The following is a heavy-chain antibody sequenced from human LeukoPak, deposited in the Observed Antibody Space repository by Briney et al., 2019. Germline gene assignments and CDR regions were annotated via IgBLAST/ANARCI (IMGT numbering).Heavy chain of an antibody. Sequence: PSETLSLTCAVYGGSFSGYYWSWIRQPPGKGLEWIGEINHSGSTNYNPSLKSRVTISVDTSKNQFSLKLSYVTAADTAVYCCAKEAPTDYAFDIWGQGTMVTVS. CDR2: INHSGST. V-gene: IGHV4-34*01. D-gene: IGHD3/OR15-3a*01. CDR1: GGSFSGYY. J-gene: IGHJ3*02. CDR3: AKEAPTDYAFDI.